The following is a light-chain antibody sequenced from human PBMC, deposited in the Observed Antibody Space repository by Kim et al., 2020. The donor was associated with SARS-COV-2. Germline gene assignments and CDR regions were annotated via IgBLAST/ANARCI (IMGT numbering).Light chain of an antibody. CDR2: AAS. CDR1: QSVNTN. CDR3: KQYDDWPPYT. J-gene: IGKJ2*01. Sequence: EIVMTQSPATLSVSPGERATLSCKASQSVNTNLAWYQQRPGQAPRLLIFAASSRATGIPARFSGHGSGTEFTLAINSLQSEDVAVYYCKQYDDWPPYTFGQGTKLEI. V-gene: IGKV3-15*01.